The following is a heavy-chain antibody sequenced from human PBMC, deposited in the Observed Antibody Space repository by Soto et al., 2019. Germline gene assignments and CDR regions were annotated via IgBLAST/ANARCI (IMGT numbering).Heavy chain of an antibody. V-gene: IGHV5-51*01. CDR2: IYPGDSDT. CDR3: ARLPNFYGDYGDDYSYYGMDV. CDR1: GYSFTSYG. Sequence: ESLKISCKGSGYSFTSYGIGWVRQMPGKGLEWMGIIYPGDSDTRYSPSFQGQVTISADKSISTAYLQWSSLKASDTAMYYCARLPNFYGDYGDDYSYYGMDVWGQGTTVTVSS. J-gene: IGHJ6*02. D-gene: IGHD4-17*01.